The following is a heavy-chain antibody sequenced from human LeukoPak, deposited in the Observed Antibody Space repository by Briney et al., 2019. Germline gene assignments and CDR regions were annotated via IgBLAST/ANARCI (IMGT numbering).Heavy chain of an antibody. J-gene: IGHJ4*02. CDR3: AKGYSGYDLPDY. V-gene: IGHV3-30*02. Sequence: GGSLRLSCAASGFTFSSYGMHWVCQAPGKGLDWVAFIRYDGSNKYYADSVKGRFTISRDNSKNTLYVQMNSLRAEDTAVYYCAKGYSGYDLPDYWGQGTLVTVSS. CDR1: GFTFSSYG. D-gene: IGHD5-12*01. CDR2: IRYDGSNK.